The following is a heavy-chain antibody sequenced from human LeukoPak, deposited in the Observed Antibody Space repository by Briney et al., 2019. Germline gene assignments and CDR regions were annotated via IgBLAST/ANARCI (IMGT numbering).Heavy chain of an antibody. J-gene: IGHJ2*01. CDR2: IYYSGST. CDR1: GGSISSYY. Sequence: SETLSLTCTVSGGSISSYYWSWIRQPPGKGLEWIGYIYYSGSTNYNPSLKSRVTISVDTSKNQFSLKLSSVTAADTAVYYCARVPPARYSGYDLRWYFDLWGRGTLVTVSS. V-gene: IGHV4-59*01. D-gene: IGHD5-12*01. CDR3: ARVPPARYSGYDLRWYFDL.